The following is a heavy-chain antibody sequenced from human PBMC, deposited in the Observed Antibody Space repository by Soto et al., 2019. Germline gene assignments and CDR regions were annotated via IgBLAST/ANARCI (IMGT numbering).Heavy chain of an antibody. CDR1: GFTVSNNY. CDR3: ATRMTTAPY. J-gene: IGHJ4*02. CDR2: IYSDGGT. D-gene: IGHD4-17*01. Sequence: PGESLKISCAASGFTVSNNYLSWVRQAPGKGLQWVSLIYSDGGTDYAESVKGRFTISRDNSKNTLYLQMNSLKAEDTAIYYCATRMTTAPYWGQGTLVTVSS. V-gene: IGHV3-66*01.